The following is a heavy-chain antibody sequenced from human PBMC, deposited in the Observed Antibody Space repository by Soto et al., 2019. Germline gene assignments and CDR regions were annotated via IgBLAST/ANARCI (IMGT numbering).Heavy chain of an antibody. J-gene: IGHJ3*01. CDR2: VNPSSGST. CDR1: GYSFTTYN. CDR3: ARWAPDAFHV. V-gene: IGHV1-46*01. Sequence: ASVKVSCKASGYSFTTYNIHWVRQAPGQRLEWMGVVNPSSGSTSYAQKFQGRVTMTRDTSTSTVYMELSSLRSEDAAVYFCARWAPDAFHVWGQGTLVTVS.